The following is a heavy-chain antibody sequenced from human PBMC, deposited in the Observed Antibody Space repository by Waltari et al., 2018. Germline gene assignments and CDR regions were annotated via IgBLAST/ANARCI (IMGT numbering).Heavy chain of an antibody. CDR2: LYGSSGST. CDR3: ARSYGIYGLDS. J-gene: IGHJ4*03. V-gene: IGHV4-59*12. CDR1: NGSFNSYW. D-gene: IGHD4-17*01. Sequence: QVQLQESGPGLVKPSQTLSLTCALSNGSFNSYWWNWIRQPPGKGLEWLGNLYGSSGSTAYNPSLKGRATIARDTSRNQFSLKLTSVSAADTAVYFCARSYGIYGLDSWGQGVVVTVSS.